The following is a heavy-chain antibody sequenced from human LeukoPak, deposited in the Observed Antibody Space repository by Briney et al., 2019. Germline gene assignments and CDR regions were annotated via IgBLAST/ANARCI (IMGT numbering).Heavy chain of an antibody. CDR1: GGSFSGYY. CDR2: IYSGGST. Sequence: PSETLSLTCAVYGGSFSGYYWSWIRQPPGKGLEWVSVIYSGGSTYYADSVKGRFTISRDNSKNTLYLQMNSLRAEDTAVYYCARVGSKGYDILTGYPTYFDYWGQGTLVTVSS. D-gene: IGHD3-9*01. V-gene: IGHV3-66*01. CDR3: ARVGSKGYDILTGYPTYFDY. J-gene: IGHJ4*02.